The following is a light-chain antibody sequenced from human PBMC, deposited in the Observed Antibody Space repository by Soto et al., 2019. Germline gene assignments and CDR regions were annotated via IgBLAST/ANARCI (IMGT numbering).Light chain of an antibody. J-gene: IGKJ2*02. CDR2: GAS. Sequence: EIVLTQSPGTLSLSPGEGATLSCRASQSVSSRWLVWYQQKPGQAPRLLIYGASSRATGIPDMFSGSGSGTDFTLTISRLEPEDCAVYYCQQYGSSPSTFGQGTKVEMK. V-gene: IGKV3-20*01. CDR1: QSVSSRW. CDR3: QQYGSSPST.